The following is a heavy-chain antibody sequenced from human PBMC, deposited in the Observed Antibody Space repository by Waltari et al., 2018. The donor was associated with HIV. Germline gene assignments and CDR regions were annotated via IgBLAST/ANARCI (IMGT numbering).Heavy chain of an antibody. CDR3: ASDDREYCNDSSCWSFDP. V-gene: IGHV4-39*01. J-gene: IGHJ5*02. D-gene: IGHD3-22*01. Sequence: QVHLQESGPGLVKPSETLSLPCTVSGGSISTSSSYLGWIRRPPGKGLEWIGSIYDSETSYYNPSLKSRVTMSLDTSRNQFSLKLNSVTAADTAVYYCASDDREYCNDSSCWSFDPWGPGTLVTVSS. CDR1: GGSISTSSSY. CDR2: IYDSETS.